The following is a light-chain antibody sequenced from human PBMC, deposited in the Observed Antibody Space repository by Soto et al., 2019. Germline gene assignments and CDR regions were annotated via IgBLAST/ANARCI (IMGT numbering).Light chain of an antibody. CDR2: RNN. CDR1: SSNIGSNY. Sequence: QSVLTQPPSASGTPGQRVTISCSGSSSNIGSNYVYWYQQLPGTAPKLLIYRNNQRPSGVPDRFSGSKSGTSASLAISGLRSEAEADYYCAAWDDSLSGYVVFGGGTKPTVL. J-gene: IGLJ2*01. V-gene: IGLV1-47*01. CDR3: AAWDDSLSGYVV.